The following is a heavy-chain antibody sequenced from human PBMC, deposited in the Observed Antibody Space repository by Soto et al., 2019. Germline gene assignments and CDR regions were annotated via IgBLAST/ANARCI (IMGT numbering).Heavy chain of an antibody. CDR3: ARDPSNHRTVDF. CDR1: CGSISSSNW. J-gene: IGHJ1*01. Sequence: SETLSLTCAVSCGSISSSNWWSWVRQPPGKGLEWIGEIYHSGSTNYNPSLKSRVTISVDKSKNQFSLKLSSVTAADTAVYYCARDPSNHRTVDFWGKGSLVTVSS. D-gene: IGHD4-4*01. CDR2: IYHSGST. V-gene: IGHV4-4*02.